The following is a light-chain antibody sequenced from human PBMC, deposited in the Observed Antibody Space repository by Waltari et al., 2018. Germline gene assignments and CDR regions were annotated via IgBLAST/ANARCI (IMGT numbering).Light chain of an antibody. CDR2: GES. CDR3: QQYNNWPPWT. J-gene: IGKJ1*01. Sequence: EIVMTQSPATLSVSXGERATLSCRASQSVSSNLAWYQQKPGQAPRLLIYGESTRATGIPARFSGSGSGTEFTLTISSLQSEDFAVYYCQQYNNWPPWTFGQGTKVEIK. V-gene: IGKV3-15*01. CDR1: QSVSSN.